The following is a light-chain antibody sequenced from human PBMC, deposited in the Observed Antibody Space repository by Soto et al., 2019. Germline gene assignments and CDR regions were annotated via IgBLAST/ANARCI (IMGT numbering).Light chain of an antibody. CDR1: SSNIGAGYD. Sequence: QSVLTQPPSVSGAPGQRVTISCTGSSSNIGAGYDVHWYQQLPGTAPKLLIYVNSNRPSGVPDRFSGSKSGTSASLAITGLQAEDEAEYYCQSYDSSLRVVFGGGTKLTVL. V-gene: IGLV1-40*01. CDR2: VNS. CDR3: QSYDSSLRVV. J-gene: IGLJ3*02.